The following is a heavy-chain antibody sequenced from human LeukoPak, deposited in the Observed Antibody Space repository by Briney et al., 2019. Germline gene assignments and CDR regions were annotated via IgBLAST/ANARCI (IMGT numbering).Heavy chain of an antibody. CDR3: AKDLNYDFWSGLGN. J-gene: IGHJ4*02. CDR2: ISSGGSIT. V-gene: IGHV3-48*03. CDR1: GLTFRSYE. D-gene: IGHD3-3*01. Sequence: GGSLRLSCVVSGLTFRSYEMNWVRQAPGKGLEWVSYISSGGSITYYADSVKGRFTISRDNSKNTLYLQMNSLRAEDTAVYYCAKDLNYDFWSGLGNWGQGTLVTVSS.